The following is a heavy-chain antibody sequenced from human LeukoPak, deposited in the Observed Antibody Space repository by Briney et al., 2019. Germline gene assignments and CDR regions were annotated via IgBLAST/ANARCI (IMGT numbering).Heavy chain of an antibody. CDR1: GFTFSSYS. CDR2: IKQDGSEK. J-gene: IGHJ4*02. D-gene: IGHD1-26*01. V-gene: IGHV3-7*01. Sequence: PGGSLRLSCAASGFTFSSYSMNWVRQAPGKGLEWVANIKQDGSEKYYVDSVKGRFTISRDNAKNSLYLQMNSLRAEDTAVYYCARDLLFNSGSYWGQGTLVTVSS. CDR3: ARDLLFNSGSY.